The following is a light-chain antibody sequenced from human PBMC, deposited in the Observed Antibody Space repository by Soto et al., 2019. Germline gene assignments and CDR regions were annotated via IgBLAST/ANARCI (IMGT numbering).Light chain of an antibody. CDR1: QSVSSN. J-gene: IGKJ1*01. CDR3: QQYGSSPWT. V-gene: IGKV3-15*01. CDR2: GAS. Sequence: EGVITQSPATLSLSPGERATLSCRASQSVSSNLAWYQQKPGQAPRLLIYGASTRATGIPARFSGSGSGTEFTLTISRLEPGDFAVYYCQQYGSSPWTFGQGTKVDIK.